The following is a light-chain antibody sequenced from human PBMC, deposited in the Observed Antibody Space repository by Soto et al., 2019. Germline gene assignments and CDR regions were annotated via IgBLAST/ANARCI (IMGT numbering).Light chain of an antibody. CDR3: MQGTHWPPDT. CDR1: QSLAYSDGNTY. J-gene: IGKJ2*01. CDR2: KVS. V-gene: IGKV2-30*01. Sequence: DVVMTQSPLSLPVTLGQPASISCRSSQSLAYSDGNTYLNWFQQRPGQSPRRLIYKVSNRDSGGPDRFSGSGRATDCTLKISRVEAEDVGVYYCMQGTHWPPDTCGQGTKREMK.